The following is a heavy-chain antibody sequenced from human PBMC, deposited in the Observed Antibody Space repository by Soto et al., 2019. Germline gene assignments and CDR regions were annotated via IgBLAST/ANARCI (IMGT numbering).Heavy chain of an antibody. CDR2: IYYSGST. Sequence: TLSLTCTVSGGPISSYYWSWIQQPPGKGLEWIGYIYYSGSTNYNPSLKSRVTISVDTSKNQFSLKLSSVTAADTAVYYCARDNGDFDYWGQGTLVTVSS. CDR1: GGPISSYY. J-gene: IGHJ4*02. D-gene: IGHD4-17*01. CDR3: ARDNGDFDY. V-gene: IGHV4-59*01.